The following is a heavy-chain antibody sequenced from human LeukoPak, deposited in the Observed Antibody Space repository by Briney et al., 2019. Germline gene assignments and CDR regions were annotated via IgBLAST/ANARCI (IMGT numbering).Heavy chain of an antibody. CDR3: ARIIRVREALMMDV. J-gene: IGHJ6*02. Sequence: SETLSLTCSVSGGSMSSYYWSWIRQPPGRGLEWIGYIYYSGSTNYNPSLESRVTISVDTSKNQFSLKVSSVTAADTAVYYCARIIRVREALMMDVWGQGTTVTVSS. D-gene: IGHD3-10*01. CDR1: GGSMSSYY. V-gene: IGHV4-59*01. CDR2: IYYSGST.